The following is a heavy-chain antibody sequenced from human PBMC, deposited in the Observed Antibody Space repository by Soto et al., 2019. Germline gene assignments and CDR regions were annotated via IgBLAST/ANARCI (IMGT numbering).Heavy chain of an antibody. D-gene: IGHD4-17*01. CDR3: ARSVSVPYYYDGLDV. V-gene: IGHV1-18*01. J-gene: IGHJ6*02. Sequence: QVQLVQSGAEVRKPGASVKVACKTSGYTFSRPGLSWVRQAPGHGLEWMGWISTYNGDANYAQKLQGRVTMTADTSTSTAFMELGSLTSHATAVYYCARSVSVPYYYDGLDVWGQGTTVTGSS. CDR2: ISTYNGDA. CDR1: GYTFSRPG.